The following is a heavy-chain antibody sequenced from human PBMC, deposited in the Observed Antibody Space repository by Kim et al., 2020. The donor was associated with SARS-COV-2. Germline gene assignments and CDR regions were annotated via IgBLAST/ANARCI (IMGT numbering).Heavy chain of an antibody. V-gene: IGHV4-34*01. CDR2: INNSEST. CDR1: GGSFSGYY. CDR3: ERGTRRGVVRGPLYFYMVV. Sequence: SETLSLTCAVYGGSFSGYYWSWIRQPPGKGLGWIGEINNSESTNYNPSPKSRVPITVETSKTKFPLTLSPVTAAATAGYYCERGTRRGVVRGPLYFYMVV. D-gene: IGHD3-10*01. J-gene: IGHJ6*03.